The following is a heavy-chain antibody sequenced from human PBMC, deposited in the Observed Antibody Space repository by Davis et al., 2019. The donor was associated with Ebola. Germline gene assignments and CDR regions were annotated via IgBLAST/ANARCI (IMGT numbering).Heavy chain of an antibody. CDR3: ARDEATVTTGWFDP. J-gene: IGHJ5*02. Sequence: GGSLRLSCAASGFTFSSYEMNWVRQAPGKGLEWVANIKQDGSEKYYVDSVKGRFTISRDNAKNSLYLQMNSLRAEDTAVYYCARDEATVTTGWFDPWGQGTLVTVSS. CDR1: GFTFSSYE. V-gene: IGHV3-7*03. D-gene: IGHD4-17*01. CDR2: IKQDGSEK.